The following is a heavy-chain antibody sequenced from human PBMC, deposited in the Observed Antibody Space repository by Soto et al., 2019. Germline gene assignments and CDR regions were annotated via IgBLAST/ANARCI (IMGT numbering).Heavy chain of an antibody. Sequence: QVQLQESGPGLVKPSQTLSLTCTVSGGSISSGNYYWSWIRQPPGKGLEWIGFISYSGSTYYSTSIKMRVTISVDTSKSQFSLNLSFVTAADTAVYYCATMGTPATGLYFFDYWGQGSLVTVSS. V-gene: IGHV4-30-4*01. CDR2: ISYSGST. CDR3: ATMGTPATGLYFFDY. D-gene: IGHD2-15*01. CDR1: GGSISSGNYY. J-gene: IGHJ4*02.